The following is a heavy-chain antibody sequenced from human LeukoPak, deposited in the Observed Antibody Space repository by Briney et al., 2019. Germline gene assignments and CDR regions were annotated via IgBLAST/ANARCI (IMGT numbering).Heavy chain of an antibody. J-gene: IGHJ4*02. D-gene: IGHD3-16*02. Sequence: ASVKVSCKASGYTFTSYYMHWVRQAPGQGLEWVAIINPNPSGGSTSYAQKFQGRVTMTRDMSTSTVYMEVSGLRSEDTAVYYCARVLTNTFGGVISNWGQGTLVTVSS. V-gene: IGHV1-46*01. CDR1: GYTFTSYY. CDR2: INPNPSGGST. CDR3: ARVLTNTFGGVISN.